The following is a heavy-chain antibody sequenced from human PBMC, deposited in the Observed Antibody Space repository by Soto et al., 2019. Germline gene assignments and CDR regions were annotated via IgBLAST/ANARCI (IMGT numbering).Heavy chain of an antibody. Sequence: QVQLQESGPGLVKPSETLSLTCTVSGGSVSSGSYYWSWIRQPPGKGLEWIGYIYYSGSTNYNPSLKSRVTISVDTSKNQFSLKLSSVTAADTVVYYCARERGDYVQRHNWFDPWGQGTLVTVSS. CDR1: GGSVSSGSYY. V-gene: IGHV4-61*01. CDR3: ARERGDYVQRHNWFDP. D-gene: IGHD4-17*01. J-gene: IGHJ5*02. CDR2: IYYSGST.